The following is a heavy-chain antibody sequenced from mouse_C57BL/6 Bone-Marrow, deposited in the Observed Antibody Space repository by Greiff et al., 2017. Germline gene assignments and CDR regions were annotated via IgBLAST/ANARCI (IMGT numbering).Heavy chain of an antibody. Sequence: VQLQQSGTVLARPGASVKMSRKTSGYTFTSYWMHWVKQRPGQGLEWIGAIYPGNSDTSSNQKFKGKAKLTAVTSASTAYMEHSSLTNENSAVYYCTRWHCSYGKDYFDYWGQGTTLTVSS. CDR1: GYTFTSYW. V-gene: IGHV1-5*01. D-gene: IGHD1-1*01. J-gene: IGHJ2*01. CDR3: TRWHCSYGKDYFDY. CDR2: IYPGNSDT.